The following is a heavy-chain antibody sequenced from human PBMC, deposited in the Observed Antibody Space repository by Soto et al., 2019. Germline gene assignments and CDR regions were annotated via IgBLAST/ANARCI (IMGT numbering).Heavy chain of an antibody. CDR2: IFSNDEK. CDR3: ARIRFSGSYYFDY. J-gene: IGHJ4*02. Sequence: KESGPVLVKPTETLTLTCTVSGFSLSNARMGVSWIRQPPGKALEWLAHIFSNDEKSYSTSLKSRLTISKDTSKSQVVLTMTNMDPVDTATYYCARIRFSGSYYFDYWGQGTLVTVSS. CDR1: GFSLSNARMG. D-gene: IGHD1-26*01. V-gene: IGHV2-26*01.